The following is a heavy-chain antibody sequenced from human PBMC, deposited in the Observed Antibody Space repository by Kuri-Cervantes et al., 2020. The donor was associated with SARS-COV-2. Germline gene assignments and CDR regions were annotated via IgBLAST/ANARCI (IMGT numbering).Heavy chain of an antibody. V-gene: IGHV3-74*01. Sequence: GGSLRLSCAATGFTFSSYAMRWVRRAPGKGLVWVSRINPDGSYTNNADSVKGRFTLSRDNAKNMLFLQMNSLRAEDTAVYYCVRDGDHWNFDYWGQGTLVTVSS. CDR3: VRDGDHWNFDY. D-gene: IGHD1-1*01. J-gene: IGHJ4*02. CDR1: GFTFSSYA. CDR2: INPDGSYT.